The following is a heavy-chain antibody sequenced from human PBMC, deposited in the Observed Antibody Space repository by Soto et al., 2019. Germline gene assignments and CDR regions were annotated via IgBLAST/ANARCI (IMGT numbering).Heavy chain of an antibody. CDR2: IKLDGSEK. Sequence: GGSLRLSCADSGFTFSNYWMTWVRQAPGKGLEWVANIKLDGSEKNCVDSVRGRFTISRDNAENSLYLQINSLRAEDTAVYFCARGMSYHIFWGQGTLVTVSS. J-gene: IGHJ4*02. CDR3: ARGMSYHIF. V-gene: IGHV3-7*01. CDR1: GFTFSNYW. D-gene: IGHD2-15*01.